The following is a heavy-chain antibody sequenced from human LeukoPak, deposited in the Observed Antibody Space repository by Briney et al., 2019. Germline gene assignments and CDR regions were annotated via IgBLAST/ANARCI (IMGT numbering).Heavy chain of an antibody. J-gene: IGHJ6*03. D-gene: IGHD6-6*01. CDR2: IYPGDSDT. CDR3: ARHLDGGSSSSDYYYYMDV. CDR1: GYTFTSFW. V-gene: IGHV5-51*01. Sequence: GESLKISCKGSGYTFTSFWIGWVRQMSGKGLEWMGIIYPGDSDTRYSPSSQGQVTISVDKSISTAYLQWSSLKASDTAMYYCARHLDGGSSSSDYYYYMDVWGKGTTVTVSS.